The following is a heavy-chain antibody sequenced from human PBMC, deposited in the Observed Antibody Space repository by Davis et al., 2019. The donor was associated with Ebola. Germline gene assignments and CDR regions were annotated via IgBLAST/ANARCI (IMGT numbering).Heavy chain of an antibody. CDR3: ARSKPYSGSYLFDY. J-gene: IGHJ4*02. Sequence: SVKVSCKAAGGNFNNYVISWVRQAPGQGLEWMGGIIPIFGTANYAQKFQGRVTITADKSTSTAYMELSSLRSEDTAVYYCARSKPYSGSYLFDYWGQGTLVTVSS. CDR1: GGNFNNYV. CDR2: IIPIFGTA. V-gene: IGHV1-69*06. D-gene: IGHD1-26*01.